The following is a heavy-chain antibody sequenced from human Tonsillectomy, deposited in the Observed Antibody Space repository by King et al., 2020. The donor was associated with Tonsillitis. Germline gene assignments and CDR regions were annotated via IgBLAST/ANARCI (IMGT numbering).Heavy chain of an antibody. CDR2: IYIGDSDT. J-gene: IGHJ6*03. CDR1: GYSFATYW. V-gene: IGHV5-51*01. Sequence: QLVQSGAEVKKPGESLKISCQASGYSFATYWIAWVRQMPGKGLEWMGIIYIGDSDTRYSQSFQGQVTMSADKSIRTAYLQWSSLKASDTAIYYCAANSGYYYYMDVWVKGTTVTVS. D-gene: IGHD6-19*01. CDR3: AANSGYYYYMDV.